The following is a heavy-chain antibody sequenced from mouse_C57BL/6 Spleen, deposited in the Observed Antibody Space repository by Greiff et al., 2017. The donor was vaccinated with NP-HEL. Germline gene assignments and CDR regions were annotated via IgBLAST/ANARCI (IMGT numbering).Heavy chain of an antibody. CDR3: ARSITTVVAPFAY. Sequence: VKLVESGPELVKPGASVKISCKASGYAFSSSWMNWVKQRPGKGLEWIGRIYPGDGDTNYNGKFKGKATLTADKSSSTAYMQLSSLTSEDSAVYFCARSITTVVAPFAYWGQGTLVTVSA. D-gene: IGHD1-1*01. V-gene: IGHV1-82*01. J-gene: IGHJ3*01. CDR1: GYAFSSSW. CDR2: IYPGDGDT.